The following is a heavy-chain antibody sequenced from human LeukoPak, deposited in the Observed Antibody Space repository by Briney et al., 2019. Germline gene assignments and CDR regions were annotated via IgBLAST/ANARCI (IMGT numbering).Heavy chain of an antibody. CDR1: GYTFTGYY. CDR3: ARDYYGSGSYSPADY. D-gene: IGHD3-10*01. CDR2: INPNSGGT. J-gene: IGHJ4*02. V-gene: IGHV1-2*02. Sequence: ASVKVSCKASGYTFTGYYMHWVRQAPGQGLEWMGWINPNSGGTNYAQKFQGRVTMTRDTSISTAYMELRSLRSDDTAVYYCARDYYGSGSYSPADYWGQGTLVTVSS.